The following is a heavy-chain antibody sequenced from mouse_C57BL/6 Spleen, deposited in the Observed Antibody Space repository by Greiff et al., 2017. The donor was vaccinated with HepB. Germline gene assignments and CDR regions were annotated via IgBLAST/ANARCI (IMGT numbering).Heavy chain of an antibody. CDR1: GFTFSDYY. D-gene: IGHD2-5*01. CDR3: ARHGSNAWFAY. CDR2: ISNGGGST. Sequence: EVQRVESGGGLVQPGGSLKLSCAASGFTFSDYYMYWVRQTPEKRLEWVAYISNGGGSTYYPDTVKGRFTISRDNAKNTLYLQMSRLKSEDTAMYYCARHGSNAWFAYWGQGTLVTVSA. J-gene: IGHJ3*01. V-gene: IGHV5-12*01.